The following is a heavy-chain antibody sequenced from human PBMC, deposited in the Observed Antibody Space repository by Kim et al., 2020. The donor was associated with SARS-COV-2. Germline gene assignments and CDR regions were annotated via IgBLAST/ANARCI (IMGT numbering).Heavy chain of an antibody. Sequence: SETLSLTCTVSGGSISSSSYYWGWIRQPPGKGLEWIGSIYYSGSTYYNPSLKSRVTISVDTFKNQFSLKLSSVTAADTAVYYCARVLYYNSSGPGADYWGQGTLVTVSS. V-gene: IGHV4-39*07. CDR1: GGSISSSSYY. CDR3: ARVLYYNSSGPGADY. D-gene: IGHD3-22*01. J-gene: IGHJ4*02. CDR2: IYYSGST.